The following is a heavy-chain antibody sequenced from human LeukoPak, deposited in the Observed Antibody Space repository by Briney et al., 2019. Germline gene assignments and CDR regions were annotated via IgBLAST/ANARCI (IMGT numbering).Heavy chain of an antibody. CDR2: ISNNGGYT. D-gene: IGHD2-15*01. V-gene: IGHV3-23*01. CDR3: AKQLGYCSDGSCYFPY. J-gene: IGHJ4*02. Sequence: GGSLRLSCAASGFTFSSSAMGWARQAPGKGLEWVSAISNNGGYTYYADSVQGWFTISRDNSKSTLCLQMNSLRAEDTAVYYCAKQLGYCSDGSCYFPYWGQGTLVTVSS. CDR1: GFTFSSSA.